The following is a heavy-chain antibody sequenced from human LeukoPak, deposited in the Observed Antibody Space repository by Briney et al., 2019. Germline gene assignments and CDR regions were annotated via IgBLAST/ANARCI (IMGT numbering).Heavy chain of an antibody. V-gene: IGHV1-8*01. D-gene: IGHD5-12*01. CDR3: ARGSGYDYWFDP. J-gene: IGHJ5*02. CDR2: MNPNSGNT. CDR1: GYTFTSYD. Sequence: VASVKVSCKASGYTFTSYDINWVRQATGQGLERMGWMNPNSGNTGYAQKFQGRVTMTRNTSISTAYMELSSLRSEDTAVYYCARGSGYDYWFDPWGQGTLVTVSS.